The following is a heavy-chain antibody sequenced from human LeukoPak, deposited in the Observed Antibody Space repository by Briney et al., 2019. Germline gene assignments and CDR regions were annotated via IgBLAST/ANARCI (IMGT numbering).Heavy chain of an antibody. V-gene: IGHV3-20*01. CDR3: ARDRCSSTSCYNTPNWFDP. D-gene: IGHD2-2*02. CDR2: INWNGGST. CDR1: GFTFDDYG. J-gene: IGHJ5*02. Sequence: GGSLRLSCAASGFTFDDYGMSWVRQAPGKGLEWVSGINWNGGSTGYADSVKGRFTISRDNAKNSVYLQMNSLRSEDTAFYHCARDRCSSTSCYNTPNWFDPWGQGTLVTVSS.